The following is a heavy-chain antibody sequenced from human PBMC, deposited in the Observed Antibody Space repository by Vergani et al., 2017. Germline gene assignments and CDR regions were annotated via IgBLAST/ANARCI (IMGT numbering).Heavy chain of an antibody. CDR3: ARDSVANWNDNAFDI. Sequence: QVQLQESGPGLVKPSETLSLTCTVSGGSISSYYWSWIRQPPGKGLEWIGYIYYSGSTNYNPSLKSRVTISVDTSKNQFSLKLSSVTAADTAVYYCARDSVANWNDNAFDIWGQGTMVTVSS. J-gene: IGHJ3*02. V-gene: IGHV4-59*01. CDR2: IYYSGST. D-gene: IGHD1-1*01. CDR1: GGSISSYY.